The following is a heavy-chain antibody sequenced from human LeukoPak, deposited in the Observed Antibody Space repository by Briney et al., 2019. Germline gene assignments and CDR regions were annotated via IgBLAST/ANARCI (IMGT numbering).Heavy chain of an antibody. D-gene: IGHD1/OR15-1a*01. CDR2: INPNSGGT. V-gene: IGHV1-2*02. CDR1: GYTFTGYY. CDR3: AREAGTTTGFHY. J-gene: IGHJ4*02. Sequence: ASVKVSCKASGYTFTGYYMHWVRQAPGQGLEWMGWINPNSGGTNYAQKFQGRVTMTRDTSISTAYMELSRLRSDDTAVYYCAREAGTTTGFHYWGQGTLVTVSS.